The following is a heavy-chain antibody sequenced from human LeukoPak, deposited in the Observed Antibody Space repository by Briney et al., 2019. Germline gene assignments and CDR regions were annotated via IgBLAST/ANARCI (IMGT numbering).Heavy chain of an antibody. CDR1: RDSIRSYY. CDR3: ARVNYIVQTLYGGFDM. Sequence: SETLSLTCSVSRDSIRSYYWSWVRQPPGKGLEWIGYGVYSGTTKYSPSLKSRVDISVDTSKNEVSLSLTSVTAADTAVYYCARVNYIVQTLYGGFDMWGPGKLVTVAS. J-gene: IGHJ3*02. V-gene: IGHV4-59*01. CDR2: GVYSGTT. D-gene: IGHD2-8*01.